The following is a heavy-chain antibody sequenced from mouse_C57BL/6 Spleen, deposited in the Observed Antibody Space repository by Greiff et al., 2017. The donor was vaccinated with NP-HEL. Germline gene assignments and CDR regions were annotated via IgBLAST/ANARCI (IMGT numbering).Heavy chain of an antibody. J-gene: IGHJ4*01. Sequence: VQLQQPGAELVRPGSSVKLSCKASGYTFTSYWMDWVKQRPGQGLEWIGNIYPSDSETHYNQKFKDKATLTVDKSSSTAYMQLSSLTSEDAAVYCCAQGAYAMDYWGQGTSVTVSS. CDR2: IYPSDSET. CDR1: GYTFTSYW. CDR3: AQGAYAMDY. V-gene: IGHV1-61*01.